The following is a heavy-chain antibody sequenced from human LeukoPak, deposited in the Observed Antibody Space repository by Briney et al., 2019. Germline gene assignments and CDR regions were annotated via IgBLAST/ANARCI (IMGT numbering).Heavy chain of an antibody. Sequence: SGGSLRLSCAASGFTFSSYAMSWVRQAPGKGLEWVSVIHSGGSGSTYYADSVKGRFIISRDNSKNTLYLQMNSLRAEDTAVYYCAREEPYGSGSYFDYWGQGTLVTVSS. J-gene: IGHJ4*02. D-gene: IGHD3-10*01. V-gene: IGHV3-23*01. CDR2: IHSGGSGST. CDR3: AREEPYGSGSYFDY. CDR1: GFTFSSYA.